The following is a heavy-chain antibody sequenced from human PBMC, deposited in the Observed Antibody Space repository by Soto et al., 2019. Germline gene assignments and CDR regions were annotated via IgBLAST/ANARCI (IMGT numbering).Heavy chain of an antibody. CDR1: GGSISSGGYY. Sequence: PSETLSLTCTVSGGSISSGGYYWSWIRQHPGKGLEWIGYIYYSGSTYYNPSLKSRVTISVDTSKNQFSLKLSSVTAADTAVYYCARDRSHYGSGSYPMGFDPWGQGTLVTVSS. V-gene: IGHV4-31*03. CDR3: ARDRSHYGSGSYPMGFDP. J-gene: IGHJ5*02. CDR2: IYYSGST. D-gene: IGHD3-10*01.